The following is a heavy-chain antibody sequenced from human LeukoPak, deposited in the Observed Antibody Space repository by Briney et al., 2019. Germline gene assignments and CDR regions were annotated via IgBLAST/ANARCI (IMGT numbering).Heavy chain of an antibody. CDR2: IWYDGSNK. CDR3: ARRYFDY. Sequence: GRSLRLSCAASGFTFSSYGMHWVRQAPGKGLEWVAVIWYDGSNKYYADSVKGRFTISRDNAKNSLYLQMNSLRAEDTAVYYCARRYFDYWGQGTLVTVSS. CDR1: GFTFSSYG. V-gene: IGHV3-33*03. J-gene: IGHJ4*02.